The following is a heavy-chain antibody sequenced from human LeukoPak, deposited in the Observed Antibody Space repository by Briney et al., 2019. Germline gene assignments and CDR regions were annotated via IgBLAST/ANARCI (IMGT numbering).Heavy chain of an antibody. V-gene: IGHV4-34*01. CDR2: INHSGST. CDR1: GGSFSGYY. J-gene: IGHJ6*02. D-gene: IGHD1-26*01. Sequence: PSETLSLTCAVYGGSFSGYYWSWIRQPPGKGLEWIGEINHSGSTNYNPSLKSRVTISVDTSKNQFSLKLSSVTAADTAVYYCARVGVLDYSLSLYYYGMDVWGQGTTVTVSS. CDR3: ARVGVLDYSLSLYYYGMDV.